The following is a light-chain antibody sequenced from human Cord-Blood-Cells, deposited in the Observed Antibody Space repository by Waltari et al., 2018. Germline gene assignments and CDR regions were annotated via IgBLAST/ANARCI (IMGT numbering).Light chain of an antibody. J-gene: IGLJ3*02. CDR1: SSDVGGYNY. CDR2: EVS. V-gene: IGLV2-14*01. Sequence: QSALTQPASVSGSPGQSITISCTGNSSDVGGYNYVSWYQRHPGKAPKLMLYEVSNRPSRFSNRFSGSSSCNTASLTMSGLQAEDEADYYCSSDPSSSTPQWVFGGGTKLTVL. CDR3: SSDPSSSTPQWV.